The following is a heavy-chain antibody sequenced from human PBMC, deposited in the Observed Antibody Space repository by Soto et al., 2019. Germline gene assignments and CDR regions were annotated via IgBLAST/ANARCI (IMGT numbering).Heavy chain of an antibody. V-gene: IGHV4-31*03. Sequence: SETLSLTCTVSGGSITTAGYFWTWIRQRPGKGLEWIGYVSYSGSAYNDPSLDSRVTLSRDTSKNHFSLNLLSVIAADKDIYYCVSLSGSDTCSRGRAFDICDQGTVV. J-gene: IGHJ3*02. CDR3: VSLSGSDTCSRGRAFDI. CDR2: VSYSGSA. D-gene: IGHD2-15*01. CDR1: GGSITTAGYF.